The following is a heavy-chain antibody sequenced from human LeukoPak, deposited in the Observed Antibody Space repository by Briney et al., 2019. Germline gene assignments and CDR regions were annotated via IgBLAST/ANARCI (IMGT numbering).Heavy chain of an antibody. CDR3: ARDRYPLGSYAPPFDY. V-gene: IGHV3-48*03. CDR2: INSASSDI. J-gene: IGHJ4*02. CDR1: GFNFKNYE. D-gene: IGHD3-16*01. Sequence: GGALRLSCTVSGFNFKNYEMNWVRQAPGKGLEWISCINSASSDIYYADSVWGRFTISRDNAKNSLYLQMNSLRAEDTGVYYCARDRYPLGSYAPPFDYWGQGILVTVSS.